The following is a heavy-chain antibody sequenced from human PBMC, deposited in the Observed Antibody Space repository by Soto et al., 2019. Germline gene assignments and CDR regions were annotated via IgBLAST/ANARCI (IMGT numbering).Heavy chain of an antibody. Sequence: PGGSLRLSCAASGFTFSSSWMHWVCQAPEKGLEWVADIKCDGCEEHYVGSVKGRLTISRDNAKSSLYLQVDSLRAEDMTVYPPKRFLECLPFDYWGQGTLVTVSS. D-gene: IGHD3-3*01. J-gene: IGHJ4*02. CDR1: GFTFSSSW. V-gene: IGHV3-7*03. CDR2: IKCDGCEE. CDR3: KRFLECLPFDY.